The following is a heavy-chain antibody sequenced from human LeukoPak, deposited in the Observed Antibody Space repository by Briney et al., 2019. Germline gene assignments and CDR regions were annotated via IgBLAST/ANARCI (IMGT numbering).Heavy chain of an antibody. CDR3: AKDTAAGECTGGNCYSYFDY. V-gene: IGHV3-30*18. J-gene: IGHJ4*02. CDR1: GFTFTSYG. D-gene: IGHD2-15*01. Sequence: GGSLRLSYAASGFTFTSYGMHWVRQAPGKGLEWLALISYDGSNKYSADSVKGRFTISRDNSKNTLYLQMDSLRADDTAVYYCAKDTAAGECTGGNCYSYFDYWGQGTLVTVSS. CDR2: ISYDGSNK.